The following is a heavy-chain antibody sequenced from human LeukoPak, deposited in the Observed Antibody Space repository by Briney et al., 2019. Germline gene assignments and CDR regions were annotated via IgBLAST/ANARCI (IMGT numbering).Heavy chain of an antibody. CDR3: ARHSYYDSGSYYWFDP. Sequence: PGESLKISCKGSGYNFINYWIGWVRQMPGKGLEGMGIIYPGDSDTRCSPFFQGQVTISVDKSISTAYLQWSSLKASDTAMYYCARHSYYDSGSYYWFDPWGQGTLVTVSS. V-gene: IGHV5-51*01. CDR2: IYPGDSDT. CDR1: GYNFINYW. J-gene: IGHJ5*02. D-gene: IGHD3-10*01.